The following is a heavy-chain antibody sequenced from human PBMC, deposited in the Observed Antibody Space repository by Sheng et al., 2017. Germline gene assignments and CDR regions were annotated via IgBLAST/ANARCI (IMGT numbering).Heavy chain of an antibody. D-gene: IGHD2-2*01. V-gene: IGHV3-33*01. CDR3: ARKPPRQHRIDPGDAFDI. Sequence: GGVVQPGRSLRLSCAASGFTFSSYGMHWVRQAPGKGLEWVAVIWYDGSNKYYADSVKGRFTISRDNSKNTLYLQMNSLRAEDTAVYYCARKPPRQHRIDPGDAFDIWGQGTMVTVSS. CDR1: GFTFSSYG. CDR2: IWYDGSNK. J-gene: IGHJ3*02.